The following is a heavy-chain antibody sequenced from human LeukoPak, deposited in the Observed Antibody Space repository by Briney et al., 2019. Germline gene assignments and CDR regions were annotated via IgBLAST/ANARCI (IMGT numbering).Heavy chain of an antibody. Sequence: ASVKVSCKASGYTFTSYGIIWVRQAPGQGLEWMGWISAYNGNTNYAQKLQGRVTMTTDTSTSTAYMELNNLRSDDTAVYYCARSIVGAKTIDYWGQGTLVTVSS. D-gene: IGHD1-26*01. CDR1: GYTFTSYG. CDR3: ARSIVGAKTIDY. J-gene: IGHJ4*02. V-gene: IGHV1-18*01. CDR2: ISAYNGNT.